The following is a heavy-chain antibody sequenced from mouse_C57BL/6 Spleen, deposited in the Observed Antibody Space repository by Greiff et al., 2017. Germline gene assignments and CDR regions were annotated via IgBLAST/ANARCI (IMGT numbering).Heavy chain of an antibody. J-gene: IGHJ2*01. CDR1: GYTFTSYW. Sequence: VQLQQSGAELVRPGSSVKLSCKASGYTFTSYWMHWVKQRPIQGLEWIGNIDPSDSETHYNQKFKDKATLTVDKSSSTAYMQLSSLTSEDSAVYYCASITTVVATKYYFDYWGQGTTLTVSS. CDR3: ASITTVVATKYYFDY. CDR2: IDPSDSET. V-gene: IGHV1-52*01. D-gene: IGHD1-1*01.